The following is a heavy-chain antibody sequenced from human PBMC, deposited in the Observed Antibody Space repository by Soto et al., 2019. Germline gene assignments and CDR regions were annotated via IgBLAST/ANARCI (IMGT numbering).Heavy chain of an antibody. CDR3: ASHSRYNCNYLSYFDL. J-gene: IGHJ2*01. Sequence: QVQLVQSGAEVKKPGASVKVSCKVSGYTLTELSMHWVRQAPGKGLEWMGGFDPEDGETIYAQKFQGRVTMTEDTSTDTAYMELSSLRSEDTAVYYCASHSRYNCNYLSYFDLWGRGTLVTVSS. V-gene: IGHV1-24*01. CDR2: FDPEDGET. CDR1: GYTLTELS. D-gene: IGHD1-7*01.